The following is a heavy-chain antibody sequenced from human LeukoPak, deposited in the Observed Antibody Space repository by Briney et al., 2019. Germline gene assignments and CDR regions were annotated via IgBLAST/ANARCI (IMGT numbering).Heavy chain of an antibody. V-gene: IGHV3-23*01. J-gene: IGHJ4*02. CDR2: ISGSGGST. CDR3: AKATYSGSFPCLDH. CDR1: GFTFSDYY. Sequence: GGSLRLSCAASGFTFSDYYMSWIRQAPGKGLEWVSAISGSGGSTYYADSVKGRFTISRDNPKNTMDLQMHSLRAEDTAVYYCAKATYSGSFPCLDHWGQGTLVTVSS. D-gene: IGHD1-26*01.